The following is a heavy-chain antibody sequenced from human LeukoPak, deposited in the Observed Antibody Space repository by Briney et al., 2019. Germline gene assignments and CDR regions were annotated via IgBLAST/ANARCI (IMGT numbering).Heavy chain of an antibody. CDR2: VTGFNGKT. D-gene: IGHD3-10*01. CDR3: ARVGSSGEFDF. V-gene: IGHV1-18*01. CDR1: GYTFTDYR. Sequence: GASVKVSCKTSGYTFTDYRLTWVRQAPGQGLEWLGWVTGFNGKTTYARRVEDRLILTTNTSTSTGTLDLRGLRADDTAVYYCARVGSSGEFDFWGQGTLVTVSS. J-gene: IGHJ4*02.